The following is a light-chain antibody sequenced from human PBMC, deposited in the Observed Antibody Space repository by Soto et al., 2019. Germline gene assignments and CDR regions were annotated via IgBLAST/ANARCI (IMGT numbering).Light chain of an antibody. CDR1: TGDIGSY. Sequence: QSALTQPASVSASPGQSITISCTGTTGDIGSYVSWYQQYPGEAPKLVIYDVTIRPSGVSNRFSGSKSGNTASLIISGLQAEDEAFYYCSSYRAMNTLVVFGGGTQLTVL. J-gene: IGLJ2*01. CDR3: SSYRAMNTLVV. CDR2: DVT. V-gene: IGLV2-14*03.